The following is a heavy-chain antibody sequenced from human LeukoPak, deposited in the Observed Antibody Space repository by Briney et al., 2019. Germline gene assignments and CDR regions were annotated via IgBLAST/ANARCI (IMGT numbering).Heavy chain of an antibody. D-gene: IGHD2-15*01. CDR2: IQYDGNNK. CDR1: GFTFSSYG. V-gene: IGHV3-30*02. CDR3: AKPIYCSGGRCYQAIDY. Sequence: GGSLRLSCAASGFTFSSYGIHWVRQAPGKGLGWVAFIQYDGNNKYYADSVKGRFTISRDNSENTLYLQMNSLRVEDTAVYFCAKPIYCSGGRCYQAIDYWGQGTLVTVSS. J-gene: IGHJ4*02.